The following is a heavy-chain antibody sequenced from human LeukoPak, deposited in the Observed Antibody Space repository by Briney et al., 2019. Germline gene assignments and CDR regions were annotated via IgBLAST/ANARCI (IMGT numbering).Heavy chain of an antibody. CDR2: IDPSDSYT. Sequence: GESLKISCKGSRYSFTSYWISWVRQMPGKGLEWMGRIDPSDSYTNYSPSFQGHVTISADKSISTAYLQWSSLKASDTAMYYCARRGSSGWRPLDYWGQGTLVTVSS. D-gene: IGHD6-25*01. CDR3: ARRGSSGWRPLDY. J-gene: IGHJ4*02. CDR1: RYSFTSYW. V-gene: IGHV5-10-1*01.